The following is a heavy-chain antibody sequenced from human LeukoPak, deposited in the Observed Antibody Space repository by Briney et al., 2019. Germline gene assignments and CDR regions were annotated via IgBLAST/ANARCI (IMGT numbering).Heavy chain of an antibody. V-gene: IGHV1-8*01. J-gene: IGHJ6*03. CDR2: MNPNSGNT. CDR3: ARARSIAARRNKYYYYYMDV. CDR1: GYTFTSYD. Sequence: ASVKVSCKASGYTFTSYDINWVRQATGQGLEWMGWMNPNSGNTGYAQKFQRRVTMTRNTSISTAYMELSSLRSEDTAVYYCARARSIAARRNKYYYYYMDVWGKGTTVTVSS. D-gene: IGHD6-6*01.